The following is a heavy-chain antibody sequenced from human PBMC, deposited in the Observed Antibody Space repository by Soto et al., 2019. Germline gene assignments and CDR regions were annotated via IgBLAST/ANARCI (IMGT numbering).Heavy chain of an antibody. D-gene: IGHD6-13*01. J-gene: IGHJ5*02. Sequence: SETLSLTCTVSGGSISSYYWSWIRQPPGKGLEWIGYIYYSGSTNYNPSLKSRVTISVDTSKNQFSLKLSSVTAADTAVYYCARDRTTEQQLVPLGFDPWGQGTLVTVSS. CDR3: ARDRTTEQQLVPLGFDP. CDR2: IYYSGST. V-gene: IGHV4-59*01. CDR1: GGSISSYY.